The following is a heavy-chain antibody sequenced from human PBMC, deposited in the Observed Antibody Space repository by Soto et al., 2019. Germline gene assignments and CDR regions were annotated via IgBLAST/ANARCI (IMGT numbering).Heavy chain of an antibody. CDR1: GGSISSGGYS. CDR3: AAGGGLPRYY. J-gene: IGHJ4*02. Sequence: QQQLQESGSGLVKPSQTLSLTCADSGGSISSGGYSWSWIRQPPGKGLEWIGYIYHSGSTYYNPSLKSRVTISVDRSKNQFSLKLSSATAADTAVYYCAAGGGLPRYYWGQGTLVTVSS. V-gene: IGHV4-30-2*01. CDR2: IYHSGST. D-gene: IGHD5-12*01.